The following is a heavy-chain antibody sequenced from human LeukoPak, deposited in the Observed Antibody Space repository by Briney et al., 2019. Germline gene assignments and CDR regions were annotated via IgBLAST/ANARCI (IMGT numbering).Heavy chain of an antibody. J-gene: IGHJ6*02. Sequence: SETLSLTCTVSGGSVSGYYWSWIRQPPGKGLEWIGYIYYSGSTNYNPSLKSRVTISVDTSKSQFSLKLSSVTAADTAVYYCARELDSGMDVWGQGTTVTVSS. CDR1: GGSVSGYY. CDR3: ARELDSGMDV. CDR2: IYYSGST. D-gene: IGHD3-3*02. V-gene: IGHV4-59*02.